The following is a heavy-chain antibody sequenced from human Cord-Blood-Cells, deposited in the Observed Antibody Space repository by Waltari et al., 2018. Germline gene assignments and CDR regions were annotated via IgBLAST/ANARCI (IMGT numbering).Heavy chain of an antibody. J-gene: IGHJ2*01. V-gene: IGHV3-15*01. CDR3: TTLGGRDGDWYFDL. Sequence: VRQAPGKGLEWVGRIKSKTDGGTTDYAAPVKGRFTISRDDSKNTLYLQMNSLKTEDTAVYYCTTLGGRDGDWYFDLWGRGTLVTVSS. CDR2: IKSKTDGGTT. D-gene: IGHD1-26*01.